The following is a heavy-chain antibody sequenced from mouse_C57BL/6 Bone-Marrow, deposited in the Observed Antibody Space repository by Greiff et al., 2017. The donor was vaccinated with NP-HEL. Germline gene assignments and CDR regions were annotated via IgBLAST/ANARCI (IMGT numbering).Heavy chain of an antibody. J-gene: IGHJ2*01. CDR2: IDPSDSYT. CDR3: ARSEDYDNFDY. Sequence: QVQLQQPGAELVKPGASVKLSCKASGYTFTSYWMQWVKQRPGQGLEWIGEIDPSDSYTNYNQKFKDKATLTVDKSSSTAYMQLSSLTSEDSAVYYCARSEDYDNFDYWGQGTTLTVSS. CDR1: GYTFTSYW. V-gene: IGHV1-50*01. D-gene: IGHD2-4*01.